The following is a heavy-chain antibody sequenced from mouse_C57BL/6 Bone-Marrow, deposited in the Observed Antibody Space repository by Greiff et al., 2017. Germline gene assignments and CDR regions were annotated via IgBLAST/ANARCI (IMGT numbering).Heavy chain of an antibody. CDR2: IWWDDDK. CDR3: ARMPHYYGSPGWYFDV. CDR1: GFSLSTFGMG. J-gene: IGHJ1*03. V-gene: IGHV8-8*01. D-gene: IGHD1-1*01. Sequence: QVTLKESGPGILQPSQTLSLTCSFSGFSLSTFGMGVGWIRQPSGKGLEWLAHIWWDDDKYYNPALKSRLTISKDTSKNQVFLKIANVDTADTATYYCARMPHYYGSPGWYFDVWGTGTTVTVSS.